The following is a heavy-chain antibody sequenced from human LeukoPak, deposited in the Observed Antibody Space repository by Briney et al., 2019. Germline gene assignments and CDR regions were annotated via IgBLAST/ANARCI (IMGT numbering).Heavy chain of an antibody. CDR2: IYYSGST. CDR1: GGSISSGGYY. V-gene: IGHV4-31*03. J-gene: IGHJ5*02. D-gene: IGHD2-8*01. CDR3: AREGCTNGVCWSNWFDP. Sequence: SETLSLTCTVSGGSISSGGYYWSWIRQHPGKGLEWIVYIYYSGSTYYNPSLKSRVTISVDTSKNQFSLKLSSVTAADTAVYYCAREGCTNGVCWSNWFDPWGQGTLVTVSS.